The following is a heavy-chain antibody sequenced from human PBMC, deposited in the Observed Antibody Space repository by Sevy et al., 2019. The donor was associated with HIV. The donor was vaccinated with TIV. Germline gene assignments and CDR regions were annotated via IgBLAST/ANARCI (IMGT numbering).Heavy chain of an antibody. CDR1: GFTFNNYG. D-gene: IGHD3-22*01. CDR2: IWNDQINK. CDR3: ASLPNNYYDTSGSSGDDAFDL. J-gene: IGHJ3*01. Sequence: GGSLRLSCAASGFTFNNYGMHWVRQAPGKGLEWVAVIWNDQINKHYADSVKGRFTISRDNYKNKLYLQLNSLRAEDTAVYYCASLPNNYYDTSGSSGDDAFDLWGRGTMVTVSS. V-gene: IGHV3-33*03.